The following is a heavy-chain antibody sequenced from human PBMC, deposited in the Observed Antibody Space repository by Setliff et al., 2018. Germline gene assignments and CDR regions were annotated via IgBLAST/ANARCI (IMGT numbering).Heavy chain of an antibody. CDR3: SRDLQGSGDYVVDY. J-gene: IGHJ4*02. CDR2: ISSSGSTI. D-gene: IGHD4-17*01. CDR1: GFTFSNYD. Sequence: GGSLRLSCAASGFTFSNYDMNWVRQAPGKGLEWVSYISSSGSTIYYADSVKGRFTISRDNAENSLTLQMNSLRVEDTAVYYCSRDLQGSGDYVVDYWGQGTLVTVSS. V-gene: IGHV3-48*03.